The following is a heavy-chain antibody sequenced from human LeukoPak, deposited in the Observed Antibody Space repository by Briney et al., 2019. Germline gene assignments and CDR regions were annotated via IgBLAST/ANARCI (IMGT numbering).Heavy chain of an antibody. J-gene: IGHJ4*02. CDR1: GGSISSSY. Sequence: SETLSLTCTVSGGSISSSYWHWIRKPPGKGLEWIGFIYYSGNTNYNPSLKSRLTISLDTSKTQFSLKLSSVTAADTAVYYCARIGDFWSGYFDYWGQGTLVTVSS. V-gene: IGHV4-59*01. CDR2: IYYSGNT. CDR3: ARIGDFWSGYFDY. D-gene: IGHD3-3*01.